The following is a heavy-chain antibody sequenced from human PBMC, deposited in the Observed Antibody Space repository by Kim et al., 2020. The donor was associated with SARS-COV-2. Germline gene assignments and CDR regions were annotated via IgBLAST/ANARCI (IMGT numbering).Heavy chain of an antibody. CDR1: GFSFSDHY. Sequence: GGSLRLSCTPSGFSFSDHYMDWVRQAPGKGLEWVGRSRNSARRYTTEYAASVTGRFTISRDDSGNSLYLQMNSLKTEDTAVYYCAPTEHNNFDSRAQGTQVTVAS. V-gene: IGHV3-72*01. D-gene: IGHD1-1*01. CDR2: SRNSARRYTT. CDR3: APTEHNNFDS. J-gene: IGHJ4*02.